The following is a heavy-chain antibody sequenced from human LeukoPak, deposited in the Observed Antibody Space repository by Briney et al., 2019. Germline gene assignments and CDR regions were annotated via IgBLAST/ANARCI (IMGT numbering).Heavy chain of an antibody. CDR1: GGSISSYY. Sequence: PSETLSLTCTVSGGSISSYYWSWIRQPPGKGLEWIGYIYYNGSTNYNPSLKSRVTISVDTSKNQFSLKLSSVTAADTAVYYCARIISSGWYDDGFDPWGQGTLVTVSS. V-gene: IGHV4-59*01. J-gene: IGHJ5*02. D-gene: IGHD6-19*01. CDR3: ARIISSGWYDDGFDP. CDR2: IYYNGST.